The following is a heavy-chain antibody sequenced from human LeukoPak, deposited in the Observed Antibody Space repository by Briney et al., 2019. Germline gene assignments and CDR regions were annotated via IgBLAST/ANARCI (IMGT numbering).Heavy chain of an antibody. J-gene: IGHJ4*02. Sequence: GGSLRLSCAASGFSFRSHWMSWVRQAPGKGLEWVSSISSSSSYIYYADSVKGRFTISRDNAKNSLYLQMNSLRAEDTAVYYCANVGYSSGWYTPSNWGQGTLVTVSS. CDR3: ANVGYSSGWYTPSN. V-gene: IGHV3-21*01. CDR2: ISSSSSYI. D-gene: IGHD6-19*01. CDR1: GFSFRSHW.